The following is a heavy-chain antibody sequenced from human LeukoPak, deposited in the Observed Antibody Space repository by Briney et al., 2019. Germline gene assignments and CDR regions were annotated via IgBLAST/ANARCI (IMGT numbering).Heavy chain of an antibody. D-gene: IGHD1-26*01. Sequence: GASVKVSCKASGYTFTSYDINWVRQAPGQGLEWMGIINPSGGSTSYAQKFQGRVTMTRDMSTSTVYMELSSLRSEDTAVYYCAVGATGSGGDDYWGQGTLVTVSS. CDR3: AVGATGSGGDDY. V-gene: IGHV1-46*01. CDR1: GYTFTSYD. CDR2: INPSGGST. J-gene: IGHJ4*02.